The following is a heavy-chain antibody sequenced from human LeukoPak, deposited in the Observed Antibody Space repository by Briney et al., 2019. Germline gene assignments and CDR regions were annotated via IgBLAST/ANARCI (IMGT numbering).Heavy chain of an antibody. V-gene: IGHV3-23*01. Sequence: PPGGSLRLSCAASGFTFSSYAMSWVRQAPGKGLEWVSAISGSGGSTYYADSVKGRFTISRDNAKNSLYLQMNSLRAEDTAVYYCARDHVDGSGYDAFDIWGQGTMVTVSS. CDR3: ARDHVDGSGYDAFDI. CDR1: GFTFSSYA. J-gene: IGHJ3*02. CDR2: ISGSGGST. D-gene: IGHD3/OR15-3a*01.